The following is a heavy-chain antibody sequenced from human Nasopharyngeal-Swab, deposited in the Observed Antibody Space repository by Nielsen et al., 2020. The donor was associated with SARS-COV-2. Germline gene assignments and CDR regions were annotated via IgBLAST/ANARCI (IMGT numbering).Heavy chain of an antibody. V-gene: IGHV3-23*01. CDR3: AKEATRGGGGDYYYMDV. CDR2: ISRSGGST. J-gene: IGHJ6*03. CDR1: GFTSSTDA. D-gene: IGHD2-15*01. Sequence: GRSLTLSCAASGFTSSTDAMSWVRQAPGKGLEWVSAISRSGGSTCYADSVKGRFTISRDNSKYTRYLQMNSLRADDTAVYYCAKEATRGGGGDYYYMDVWGKGTTVTVSS.